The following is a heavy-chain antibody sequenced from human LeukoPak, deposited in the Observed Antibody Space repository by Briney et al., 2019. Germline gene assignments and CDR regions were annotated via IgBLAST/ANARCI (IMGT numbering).Heavy chain of an antibody. CDR3: ARDFLHLGG. J-gene: IGHJ3*01. D-gene: IGHD3-16*01. CDR1: GFTFSSYW. Sequence: GGSLRLSCAASGFTFSSYWMHWVRQAPGKGLVWVSRISTDGSSASYADSVKGRFTISRDNAKNTLCLQMNSLRAEDTAVYYCARDFLHLGGWGQGTMVTVSS. CDR2: ISTDGSSA. V-gene: IGHV3-74*01.